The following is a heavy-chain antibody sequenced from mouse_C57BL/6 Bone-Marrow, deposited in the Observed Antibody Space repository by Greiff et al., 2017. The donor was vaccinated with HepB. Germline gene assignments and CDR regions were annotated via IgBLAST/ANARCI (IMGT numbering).Heavy chain of an antibody. D-gene: IGHD1-3*01. CDR1: GYTFTDYY. CDR3: ARSGKGAMDY. J-gene: IGHJ4*01. CDR2: INPYNGGT. Sequence: VQLKQSGPVLVKPGASVKMSCKASGYTFTDYYMNWVKQSHGKSLEWIGVINPYNGGTSYNQKFKGKATLTVDKSSSTAYMELNSLTSEDSAVYYCARSGKGAMDYWGQGTSVTVSS. V-gene: IGHV1-19*01.